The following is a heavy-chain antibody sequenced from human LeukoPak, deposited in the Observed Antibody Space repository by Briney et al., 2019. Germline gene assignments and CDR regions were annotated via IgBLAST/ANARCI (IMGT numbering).Heavy chain of an antibody. CDR2: IKEDGSEK. CDR3: ARDRRGVNFYYYYMDV. D-gene: IGHD3-10*01. CDR1: GFMFTGHW. J-gene: IGHJ6*03. V-gene: IGHV3-7*01. Sequence: QAGGSLRLSCEASGFMFTGHWMSWVRQAPGKGLEWVANIKEDGSEKYYVDSVKGRFTISRDNPKKLLYLQMNSLRAEDTAVYYCARDRRGVNFYYYYMDVWGKGTSVIVSS.